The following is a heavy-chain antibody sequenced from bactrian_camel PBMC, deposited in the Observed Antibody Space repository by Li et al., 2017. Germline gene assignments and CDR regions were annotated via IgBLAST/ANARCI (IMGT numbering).Heavy chain of an antibody. D-gene: IGHD4*01. J-gene: IGHJ4*01. CDR1: GFTFSNYW. CDR2: INGGGGTT. Sequence: QLVESGGGLVQPGGSLRLSCAASGFTFSNYWIYWVRQGEGFEWVSTINGGGGTTYYADSVKGRFTVSRDNAKNTVYLQMNSLKPEDTAVYYCVRVYSDYTGLDYWGQGTQVTVS. V-gene: IGHV3S25*01. CDR3: VRVYSDYTGLDY.